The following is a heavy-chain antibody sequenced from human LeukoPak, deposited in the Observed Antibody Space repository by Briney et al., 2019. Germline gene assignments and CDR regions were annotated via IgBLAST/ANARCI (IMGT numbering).Heavy chain of an antibody. D-gene: IGHD6-13*01. J-gene: IGHJ4*02. Sequence: HPGGSLRLSCAASGFTFSSYAMSWVRQAPGKGLEWVSGISASGGSTYYADSVKGRFTISRDNSKNTLYLQMNSLRVEDTAVHYCAKGLISSSWYLVDSWGQGTLVTVSS. V-gene: IGHV3-23*01. CDR2: ISASGGST. CDR1: GFTFSSYA. CDR3: AKGLISSSWYLVDS.